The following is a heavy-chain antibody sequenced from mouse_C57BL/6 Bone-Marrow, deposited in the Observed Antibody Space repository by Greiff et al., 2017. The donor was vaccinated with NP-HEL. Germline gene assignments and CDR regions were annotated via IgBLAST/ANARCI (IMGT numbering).Heavy chain of an antibody. V-gene: IGHV5-4*01. CDR1: GFTFSSYA. J-gene: IGHJ1*03. D-gene: IGHD4-1*01. CDR2: ISDGGSYT. Sequence: DVKLVESGGGLVKPGGSLKLSCAASGFTFSSYAMSWVRQTPEKRLEWVATISDGGSYTYYPDNVKGRFTISGDNAKNHLYLQMSHLKSEDTAMYYCARESWDGGYFDVWGTGTTVTVSS. CDR3: ARESWDGGYFDV.